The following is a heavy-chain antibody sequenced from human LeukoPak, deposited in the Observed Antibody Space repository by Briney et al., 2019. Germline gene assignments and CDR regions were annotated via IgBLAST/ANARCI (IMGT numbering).Heavy chain of an antibody. J-gene: IGHJ5*02. Sequence: SETLSLTCTVSGGSISSHYWSWNRQPPGKGLEWIGYIYYSGSTNYNPSLKSRVTISVDTSKNQFSLKLSSVTAADTAVYYCARSDFWSGQIDPWGQGTLVTVSS. CDR2: IYYSGST. CDR1: GGSISSHY. CDR3: ARSDFWSGQIDP. V-gene: IGHV4-59*11. D-gene: IGHD3-3*01.